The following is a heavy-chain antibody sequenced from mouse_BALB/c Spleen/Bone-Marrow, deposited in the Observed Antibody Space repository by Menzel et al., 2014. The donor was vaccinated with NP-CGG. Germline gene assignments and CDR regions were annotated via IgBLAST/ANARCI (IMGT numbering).Heavy chain of an antibody. Sequence: VQLVESGAELARPGASVKLSCKTSGYTSTTYWMQWVKQRPGQGLEWIGAIYPGEGDTRYTQKFKGKATLTADKSSSTAYMQLSNLTSEDSAVYYCSREPSNWGYYWGQGTTLTVSS. CDR1: GYTSTTYW. CDR3: SREPSNWGYY. CDR2: IYPGEGDT. V-gene: IGHV1-87*01. J-gene: IGHJ2*01.